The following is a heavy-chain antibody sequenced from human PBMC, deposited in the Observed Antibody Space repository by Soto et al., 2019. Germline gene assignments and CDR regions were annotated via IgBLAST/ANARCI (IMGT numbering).Heavy chain of an antibody. CDR3: AREPSGAVPATVDQ. V-gene: IGHV1-18*01. D-gene: IGHD2-2*01. J-gene: IGHJ5*02. CDR2: ISPFNADT. Sequence: QVHLVQSGAEVKKPGASVKVSCKTSGYTFNNYGISWVRQAPGQGLEWVGWISPFNADTNYAQKFQGRVTMTKDTSTSTAYMELRSLRYDDTAVYYCAREPSGAVPATVDQWGQGTLVTVSS. CDR1: GYTFNNYG.